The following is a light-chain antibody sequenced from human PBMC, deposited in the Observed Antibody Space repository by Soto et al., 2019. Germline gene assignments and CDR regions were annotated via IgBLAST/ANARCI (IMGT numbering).Light chain of an antibody. CDR1: QSINSC. CDR3: QQIYVAPVT. J-gene: IGKJ1*01. V-gene: IGKV1-39*01. CDR2: AAS. Sequence: DVQMTQSPSSLSASVGDRVIITCRASQSINSCLNWYQQKPGKAPKLLIYAASNLQSGVPSRFSGSESGTDFILTISSLQPEDFATYYCQQIYVAPVTFGQGTKVEIK.